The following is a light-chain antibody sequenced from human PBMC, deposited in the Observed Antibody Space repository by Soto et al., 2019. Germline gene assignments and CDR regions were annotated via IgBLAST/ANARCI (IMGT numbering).Light chain of an antibody. V-gene: IGKV3-15*01. Sequence: EIVMTQSPATLSVSPGERATLSCRASQSVSSNLAWYQQKPGQAPRLLIYGASTRATGIPARFRGSGSVTEFTLTISSLQSEDFAVYYCQQYNNWPLTFGPGTKVDIK. J-gene: IGKJ3*01. CDR3: QQYNNWPLT. CDR2: GAS. CDR1: QSVSSN.